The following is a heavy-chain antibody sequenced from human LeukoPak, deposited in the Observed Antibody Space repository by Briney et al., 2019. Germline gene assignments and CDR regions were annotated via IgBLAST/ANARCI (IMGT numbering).Heavy chain of an antibody. CDR1: GYTFTRYY. D-gene: IGHD4-23*01. Sequence: ASVKVSCKPSGYTFTRYYMHWVRQAPGQRLEWMGRINPISGGTNYAQKFQGRVTMTRDTSISTAYMELSRLRSDDTAVYYCVRVGVGNSLLPAYWGQGTLVTVSS. V-gene: IGHV1-2*06. CDR2: INPISGGT. CDR3: VRVGVGNSLLPAY. J-gene: IGHJ4*02.